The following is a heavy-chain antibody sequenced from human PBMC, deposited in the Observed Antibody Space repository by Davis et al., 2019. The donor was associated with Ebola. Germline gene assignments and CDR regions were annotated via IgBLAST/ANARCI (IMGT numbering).Heavy chain of an antibody. CDR3: VKGDRETGYGIDY. Sequence: PGGSLRLSCSASGFTFSSYAMHWVRQAPGKGLEYVSAISSNGGTTYYADSVKGRFTIFRDNSKNTLYLQMTSLRVEDTAVYYCVKGDRETGYGIDYWGQGTLVTVSS. V-gene: IGHV3-64D*06. J-gene: IGHJ4*02. CDR1: GFTFSSYA. CDR2: ISSNGGTT. D-gene: IGHD6-13*01.